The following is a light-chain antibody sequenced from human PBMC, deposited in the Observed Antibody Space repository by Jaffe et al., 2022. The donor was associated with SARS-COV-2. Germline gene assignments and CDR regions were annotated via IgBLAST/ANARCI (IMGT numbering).Light chain of an antibody. CDR2: TNN. CDR1: TSNIGNNP. Sequence: QSVLTQPPSASGTPGQRVTISCSGGTSNIGNNPVNWYQQFPGTAPKLLIYTNNQRPSGVPDRFSGSKSGTSASLAISGLQSEDESDYYCEAWDDTLNGPVFGGGTKVTVL. CDR3: EAWDDTLNGPV. V-gene: IGLV1-44*01. J-gene: IGLJ3*02.